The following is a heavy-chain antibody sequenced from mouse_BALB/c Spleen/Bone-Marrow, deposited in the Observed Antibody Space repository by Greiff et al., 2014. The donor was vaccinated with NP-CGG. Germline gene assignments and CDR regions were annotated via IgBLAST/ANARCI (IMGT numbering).Heavy chain of an antibody. D-gene: IGHD2-2*01. CDR2: IDPETGGT. V-gene: IGHV1-15*01. CDR1: GYKFTDYE. Sequence: VQLQQSGAELVRPGASVTLSCKASGYKFTDYEMHWVKQTPVHGLEWIGSIDPETGGTAYNQNFKRKATLTADRSSTTAYMELRSLTSEDSAVYYCTREGIYFGYDVPMDYWGQGTSVTVSS. CDR3: TREGIYFGYDVPMDY. J-gene: IGHJ4*01.